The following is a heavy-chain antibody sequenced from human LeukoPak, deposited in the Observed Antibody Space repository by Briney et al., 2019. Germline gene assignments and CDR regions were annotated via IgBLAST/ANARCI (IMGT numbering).Heavy chain of an antibody. J-gene: IGHJ4*02. CDR2: IYYSGST. Sequence: SETLSLTCTVSGGSISSYYWSWIRQPPGKGLEWIGYIYYSGSTNYNPSLESRVTISVDTSKNQFSLKLSSVTAADTAVYYCARYGYSYGVLWGQGTLVTVSS. V-gene: IGHV4-59*01. D-gene: IGHD5-18*01. CDR1: GGSISSYY. CDR3: ARYGYSYGVL.